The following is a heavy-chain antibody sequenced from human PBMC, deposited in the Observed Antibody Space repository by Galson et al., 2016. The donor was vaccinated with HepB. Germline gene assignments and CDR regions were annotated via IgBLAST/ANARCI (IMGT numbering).Heavy chain of an antibody. Sequence: QSGAEVKKPGESLRISCKGSGYSFTNYWISWVRQMPGKGLEWMGRIDPIDSYTNYSPSFQGHVTLPTDKSISTAYLQCSSLKAWDTAMYYCARHANPLYCSGGSCYNYSGMDVWGQGTTVTVSS. D-gene: IGHD2-15*01. CDR1: GYSFTNYW. J-gene: IGHJ6*02. CDR2: IDPIDSYT. V-gene: IGHV5-10-1*01. CDR3: ARHANPLYCSGGSCYNYSGMDV.